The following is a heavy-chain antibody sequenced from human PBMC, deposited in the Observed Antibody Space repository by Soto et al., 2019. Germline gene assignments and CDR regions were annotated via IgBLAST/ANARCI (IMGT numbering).Heavy chain of an antibody. V-gene: IGHV1-69*01. Sequence: NGSWKGVGDGFSSDASRWLQKTHRQGLEWMGGIIPIFGTANYAQKFQGRVTITADESTSTAYMELSSLRSEDTAVYYCARAVAGKGQSYYYYYGMDVWGQGTTVTVSS. D-gene: IGHD6-19*01. CDR2: IIPIFGTA. CDR1: GDGFSSDA. J-gene: IGHJ6*02. CDR3: ARAVAGKGQSYYYYYGMDV.